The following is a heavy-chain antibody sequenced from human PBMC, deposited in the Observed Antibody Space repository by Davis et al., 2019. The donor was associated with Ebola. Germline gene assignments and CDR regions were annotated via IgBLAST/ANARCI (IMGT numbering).Heavy chain of an antibody. J-gene: IGHJ6*02. D-gene: IGHD6-6*01. V-gene: IGHV3-30*04. CDR2: ISYDGSNK. Sequence: PGGSLRLSCAASGFTFSSYAMHWVRQAPGKGLEWVAVISYDGSNKYYADSVKGRFTISRDNSKNTLYLQMNSLRAEDTAVYYCARDNGGSSPHYYYYDYGMDVWGQGTTVTVSS. CDR1: GFTFSSYA. CDR3: ARDNGGSSPHYYYYDYGMDV.